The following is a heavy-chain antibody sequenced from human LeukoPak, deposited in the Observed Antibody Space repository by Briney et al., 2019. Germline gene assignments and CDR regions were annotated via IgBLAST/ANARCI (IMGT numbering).Heavy chain of an antibody. CDR2: IS. CDR1: GFTFSSYA. CDR3: AKAAGSELTDYFDY. J-gene: IGHJ4*02. D-gene: IGHD1-7*01. Sequence: GGSLRLSCTASGFTFSSYAMSWVRQAPGKGLEWVSDISGRLSISRGNPKNTLYLQMNSLRAEDTAVYYCAKAAGSELTDYFDYWGQGTLVTVSS. V-gene: IGHV3-23*01.